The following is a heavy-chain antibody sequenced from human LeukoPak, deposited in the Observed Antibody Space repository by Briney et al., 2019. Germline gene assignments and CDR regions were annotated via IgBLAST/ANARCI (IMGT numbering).Heavy chain of an antibody. V-gene: IGHV1-2*02. CDR1: GYSFIDYY. CDR3: ARIGISVRGTNFHH. D-gene: IGHD6-13*01. CDR2: INSNSADT. Sequence: ASVRVSCKTSGYSFIDYYIHWVRQAPGQGLEWMGWINSNSADTNYAQNFQGRVTMTRDTSISTAYMELSRLRSDDTALYYCARIGISVRGTNFHHWGQGTLVTVSS. J-gene: IGHJ1*01.